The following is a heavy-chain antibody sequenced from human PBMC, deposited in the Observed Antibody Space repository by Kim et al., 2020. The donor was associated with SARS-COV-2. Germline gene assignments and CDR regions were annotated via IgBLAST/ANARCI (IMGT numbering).Heavy chain of an antibody. Sequence: GGSLRLSCAASGFSFSNYGMHWVRQAPGKGLEWVVVIWFDASKTYYLDSVKGRFAISRDNSKNTMYLQMNSLRVEDTAVYYCARQGQQPYLDYWGQGTLVTVSS. J-gene: IGHJ4*02. CDR1: GFSFSNYG. D-gene: IGHD6-13*01. CDR2: IWFDASKT. V-gene: IGHV3-33*01. CDR3: ARQGQQPYLDY.